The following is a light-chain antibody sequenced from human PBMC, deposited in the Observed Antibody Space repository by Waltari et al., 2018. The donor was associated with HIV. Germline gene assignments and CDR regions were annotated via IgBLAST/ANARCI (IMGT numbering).Light chain of an antibody. J-gene: IGKJ4*01. CDR1: QTVTSD. CDR3: QQYADWPFT. V-gene: IGKV3D-15*01. Sequence: EIVLTQSPVTLSVSPGEGATLSCRASQTVTSDLAWYQQKPGQAPRLLFYGASTRATGIPIRFSGSGSGTDFTLTISSLQSEDLAVYYCQQYADWPFTFGGGTKVEI. CDR2: GAS.